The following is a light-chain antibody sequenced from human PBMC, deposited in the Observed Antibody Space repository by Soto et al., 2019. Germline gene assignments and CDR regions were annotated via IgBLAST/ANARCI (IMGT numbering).Light chain of an antibody. V-gene: IGKV3-11*01. CDR2: DTS. CDR1: QSLDNL. CDR3: QQRSDGRWT. Sequence: EAVLTQSPATVSVSPGGRTILSCRASQSLDNLLAWYQQKPGQAPRLLIYDTSKRAPGVPDRFIGSGSGTAYTLTIYSLEPEDSAIYYCQQRSDGRWTFGQGTKVEIK. J-gene: IGKJ1*01.